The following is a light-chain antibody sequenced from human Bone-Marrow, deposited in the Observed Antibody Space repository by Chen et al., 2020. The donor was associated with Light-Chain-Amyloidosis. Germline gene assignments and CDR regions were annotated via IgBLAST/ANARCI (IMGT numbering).Light chain of an antibody. CDR3: QVWDRSSDRPV. J-gene: IGLJ3*02. CDR2: DDS. V-gene: IGLV3-21*02. CDR1: NIGSTS. Sequence: SSVLTQPSSVSGAPGQTATIACGGNNIGSTSVHWYQQTPGQAPLLVVYDDSDRPSGIPGRLSGSNSGNTATLTISRVEAGDEADYYCQVWDRSSDRPVFGGGTKLTVL.